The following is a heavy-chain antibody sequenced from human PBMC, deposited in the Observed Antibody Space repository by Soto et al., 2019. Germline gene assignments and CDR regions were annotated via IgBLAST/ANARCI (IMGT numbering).Heavy chain of an antibody. CDR3: AKDRYLDHDSRGYLFDN. Sequence: EVQLLESGGDLIQPGGSLRLSCAASGFTFNIYAMTWVRQAPGKGLEWVSAISRYGDITYYADSVEGRFSISRDNSKNTLYLQMNSLRAEDTAVYYCAKDRYLDHDSRGYLFDNWGQCTLVTVSS. CDR1: GFTFNIYA. D-gene: IGHD3-22*01. V-gene: IGHV3-23*01. J-gene: IGHJ4*02. CDR2: ISRYGDIT.